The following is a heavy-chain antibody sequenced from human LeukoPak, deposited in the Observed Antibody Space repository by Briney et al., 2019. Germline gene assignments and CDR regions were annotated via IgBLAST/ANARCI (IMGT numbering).Heavy chain of an antibody. CDR1: GFTFSNAW. CDR3: TTGNWGPY. V-gene: IGHV3-15*07. D-gene: IGHD7-27*01. J-gene: IGHJ4*02. CDR2: IKRKTDAGTT. Sequence: GGSLRLSCAASGFTFSNAWMNWVRQAPGKGLEWVGRIKRKTDAGTTDYATPVRGRFTISRDDSKNTLYLQMNSLKTEDTAVYYCTTGNWGPYWGQGTLVTVSS.